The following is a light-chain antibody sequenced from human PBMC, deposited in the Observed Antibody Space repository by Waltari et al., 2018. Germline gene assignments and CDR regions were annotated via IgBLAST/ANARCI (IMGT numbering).Light chain of an antibody. J-gene: IGKJ1*01. Sequence: DVVMTQSPRSLPVTLGQPASLSCSSSQSLVHRDGDTYLHWFQQRPGQSPRRLINKVSERDPGVPDRFSGSGSGTDFTLEISTVEAEDVGVYYCMQSTHWPPWTFGQGTKVEIK. V-gene: IGKV2-30*02. CDR1: QSLVHRDGDTY. CDR2: KVS. CDR3: MQSTHWPPWT.